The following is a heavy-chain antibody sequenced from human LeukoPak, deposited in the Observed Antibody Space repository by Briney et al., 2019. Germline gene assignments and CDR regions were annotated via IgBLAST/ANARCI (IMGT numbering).Heavy chain of an antibody. CDR3: AKDFRIGYSAHFDY. CDR1: GFTFRSHA. V-gene: IGHV3-23*01. D-gene: IGHD2-21*01. J-gene: IGHJ4*02. Sequence: GGSLRLSCVGSGFTFRSHAMSWVRQAPEKGLEFVSGIYENGGTTYYADSVKGRFSISRDSSKNTLYLQMDSLRGEDTAVYYCAKDFRIGYSAHFDYWGQGALVTVSS. CDR2: IYENGGTT.